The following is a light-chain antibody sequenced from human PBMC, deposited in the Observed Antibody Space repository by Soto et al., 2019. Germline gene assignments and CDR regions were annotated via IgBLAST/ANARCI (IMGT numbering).Light chain of an antibody. CDR1: QSVSSN. J-gene: IGKJ4*01. CDR3: QQYNNWPLT. Sequence: EIVMTQSPATLSVSPGERATLSCRASQSVSSNLAWYQQKPGQAPRLLIYGASSRATGIPARFSGSGSGTEFPLPVRRLQSEDFAVYYCQQYNNWPLTFGGGTKVEIK. V-gene: IGKV3-15*01. CDR2: GAS.